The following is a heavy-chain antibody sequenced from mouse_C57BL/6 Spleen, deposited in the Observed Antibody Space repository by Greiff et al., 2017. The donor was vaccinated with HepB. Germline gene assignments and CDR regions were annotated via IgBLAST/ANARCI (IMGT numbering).Heavy chain of an antibody. V-gene: IGHV7-3*01. D-gene: IGHD1-2*01. CDR2: IRNKANGYTT. J-gene: IGHJ4*01. Sequence: EVKLVESGGGLVQPGGSLSLSCAASGFTFTDYYMSWVRQPPGKALEWLGFIRNKANGYTTEYSASVKGRFTISRDNSQSILYLQMNALRAEDSATYDCARFKVGYQDAMDYWGQGTSVTVSS. CDR1: GFTFTDYY. CDR3: ARFKVGYQDAMDY.